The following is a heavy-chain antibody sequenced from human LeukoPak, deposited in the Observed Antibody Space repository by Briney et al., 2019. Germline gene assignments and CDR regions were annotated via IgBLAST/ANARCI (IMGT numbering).Heavy chain of an antibody. V-gene: IGHV3-30*18. D-gene: IGHD3-22*01. CDR3: AKDPRPYDSSGYYPDY. Sequence: GGSLRLSCAASGFIFSTYGMHWVRQAPGKGLEWVAIISYDGNNKYYADSVKGRFTISRDNSKNMLYLQMNSLRAEDTAVYYCAKDPRPYDSSGYYPDYWGQGTLVTVSS. J-gene: IGHJ4*02. CDR1: GFIFSTYG. CDR2: ISYDGNNK.